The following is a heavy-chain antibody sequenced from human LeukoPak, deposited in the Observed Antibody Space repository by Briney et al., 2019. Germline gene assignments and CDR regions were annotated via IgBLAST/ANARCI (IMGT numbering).Heavy chain of an antibody. J-gene: IGHJ5*02. D-gene: IGHD2-2*02. CDR2: IIPIFGTA. CDR1: GGTLRHYS. V-gene: IGHV1-69*05. Sequence: SVKVPRQASGGTLRHYSISWVRQAPGQGLEWMGGIIPIFGTANYAQKFQGRVTITTDESTSTAYMELSSLRSEDTAVYYCARGVVPAAINWFDPWGQGTLVTVSS. CDR3: ARGVVPAAINWFDP.